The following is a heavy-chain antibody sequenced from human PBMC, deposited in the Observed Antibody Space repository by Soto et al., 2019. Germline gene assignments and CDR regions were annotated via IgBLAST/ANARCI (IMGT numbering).Heavy chain of an antibody. CDR2: IYYSGST. V-gene: IGHV4-59*01. J-gene: IGHJ4*02. CDR3: AREIRTIFGVARTSIFDY. Sequence: SETLSLTCTVSGGSISSYYWSWIRQPPGKGLEWIGYIYYSGSTNYNPSLKSRVTISVDTSKNQFSLKLSSVTAADTAVYYCAREIRTIFGVARTSIFDYWGQGTLVTVSS. CDR1: GGSISSYY. D-gene: IGHD3-3*01.